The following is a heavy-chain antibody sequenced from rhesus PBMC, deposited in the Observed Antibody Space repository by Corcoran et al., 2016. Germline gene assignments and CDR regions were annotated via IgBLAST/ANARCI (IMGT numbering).Heavy chain of an antibody. V-gene: IGHV3-136*01. J-gene: IGHJ4*01. D-gene: IGHD4-17*01. CDR3: TRRGTAGNYRNNYFDH. CDR2: ISYADTTM. CDR1: GFTFNSYD. Sequence: EVQLVESGGGLVQPGRSLRLSCTASGFTFNSYDMSWVRQAPGKGLEWVSYISYADTTMYSADPVKGRFTISRDNSKNSLSLQMSSMRAEDTAVYYCTRRGTAGNYRNNYFDHWGQGVLVTVSS.